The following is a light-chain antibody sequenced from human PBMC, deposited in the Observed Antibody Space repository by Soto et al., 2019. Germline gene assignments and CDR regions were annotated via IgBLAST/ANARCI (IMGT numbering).Light chain of an antibody. V-gene: IGKV1-13*02. Sequence: AIQLTQSPSSLSASVGYRVTITCRASQGISSALAWYQQKPGKATKLLIYDASSLESGVPSRFSCSGSGTDFTLTISSLQPEDFATYYCQKFNSYPLTFGGGTKVEIK. CDR1: QGISSA. CDR3: QKFNSYPLT. J-gene: IGKJ4*01. CDR2: DAS.